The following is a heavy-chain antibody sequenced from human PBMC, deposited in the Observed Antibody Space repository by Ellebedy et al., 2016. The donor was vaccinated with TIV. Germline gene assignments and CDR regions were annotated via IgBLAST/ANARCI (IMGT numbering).Heavy chain of an antibody. CDR3: ARGVVGATFDY. J-gene: IGHJ4*02. V-gene: IGHV3-9*01. CDR2: ISWNSGSI. CDR1: GFTFDDYA. D-gene: IGHD1-26*01. Sequence: SLKISXAASGFTFDDYAMHWVRQAPGKGLEWVSGISWNSGSIGYADSVKGRFTISRDNAKNSLYLQMNSLRAEDTAVYYCARGVVGATFDYWGQGTLVTVSS.